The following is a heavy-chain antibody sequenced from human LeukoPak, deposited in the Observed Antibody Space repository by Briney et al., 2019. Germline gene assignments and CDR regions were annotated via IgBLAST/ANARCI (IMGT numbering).Heavy chain of an antibody. V-gene: IGHV3-33*01. D-gene: IGHD1-26*01. J-gene: IGHJ4*02. Sequence: GSLRLSCAASGFTFSSYGMHWVRQTPGKGLEWVTIIWSDGTNKYYADSVKGRFTISRDNSKNTLYLQMNSLRAEDTAVYYCAREGKIVGASFDYWGQGTLVTVSS. CDR3: AREGKIVGASFDY. CDR1: GFTFSSYG. CDR2: IWSDGTNK.